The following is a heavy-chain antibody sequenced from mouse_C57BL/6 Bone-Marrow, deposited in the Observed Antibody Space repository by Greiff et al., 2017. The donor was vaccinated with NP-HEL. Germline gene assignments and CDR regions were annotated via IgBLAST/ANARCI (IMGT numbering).Heavy chain of an antibody. J-gene: IGHJ2*01. CDR2: IYPGGGYT. V-gene: IGHV1-63*01. CDR3: AREPSFDY. CDR1: GYTFTNYW. Sequence: QVHVKQSGAELVRPGTSVKMSCKASGYTFTNYWIGWAKQRPGHGLEWIGDIYPGGGYTNYNEKFKGKATLTADKSSSTAYMQFSSLTSEDSAIYYCAREPSFDYWGQGTTLTVSS.